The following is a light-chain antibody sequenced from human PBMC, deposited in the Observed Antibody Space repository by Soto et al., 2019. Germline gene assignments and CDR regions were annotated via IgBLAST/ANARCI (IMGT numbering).Light chain of an antibody. V-gene: IGLV2-23*01. J-gene: IGLJ3*02. Sequence: QSALTQPASVSGSPGQSITISCTGTSSDIGSYNLVSWYQQHPGKAPKFMIYEGSKQPSGVSNRFSGSKSGNTASLTISGLQAEDEADYYCCSYAGSSSWVFGGGTKLTVL. CDR3: CSYAGSSSWV. CDR1: SSDIGSYNL. CDR2: EGS.